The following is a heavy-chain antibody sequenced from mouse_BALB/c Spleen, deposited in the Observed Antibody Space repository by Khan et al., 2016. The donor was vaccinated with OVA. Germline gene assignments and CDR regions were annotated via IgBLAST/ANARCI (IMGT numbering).Heavy chain of an antibody. CDR2: ISYDGSN. D-gene: IGHD1-2*01. V-gene: IGHV3-6*02. J-gene: IGHJ3*01. CDR1: GYSITSGYY. CDR3: TRDKKYYGYIDY. Sequence: VQLKESGPGLVKPSQSLSLTCSVTGYSITSGYYWNWIRQFPGNKLEWMGYISYDGSNNYNPSLKNRIAFTRETSENPFFLTLNHLTTEDTATYYCTRDKKYYGYIDYWGQGTLVTVSA.